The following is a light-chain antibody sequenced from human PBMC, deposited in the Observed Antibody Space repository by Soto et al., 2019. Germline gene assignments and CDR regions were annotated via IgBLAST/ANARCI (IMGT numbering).Light chain of an antibody. CDR1: SSNIGTPYD. J-gene: IGLJ2*01. V-gene: IGLV1-40*01. CDR3: QSYDSSLSGYVI. CDR2: GNS. Sequence: QSVLTQPPSVSGAPGQRVTISCTGSSSNIGTPYDVHWYQQLPGTAPKLLIYGNSNRPSGVPDRFSGSKSGTSASLAITGLQAEVEAYYYCQSYDSSLSGYVIFGGGTKLTVL.